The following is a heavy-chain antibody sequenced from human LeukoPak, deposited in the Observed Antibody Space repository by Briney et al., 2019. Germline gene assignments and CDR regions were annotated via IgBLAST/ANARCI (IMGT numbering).Heavy chain of an antibody. D-gene: IGHD5-24*01. Sequence: SETLSLTCAVYGGSFGGYYWSWIRQPPGKGLEWIGEINHSGSTNYNPSLKSRVTISVDTSKNQFSLKLSSVTAEDTAVYYCARVLSWRGGYNLDYWGQGTLVTVSS. J-gene: IGHJ4*02. CDR1: GGSFGGYY. CDR2: INHSGST. CDR3: ARVLSWRGGYNLDY. V-gene: IGHV4-34*01.